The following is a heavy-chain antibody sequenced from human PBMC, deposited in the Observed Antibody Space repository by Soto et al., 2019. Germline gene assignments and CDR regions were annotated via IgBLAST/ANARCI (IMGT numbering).Heavy chain of an antibody. CDR1: GYTFTSYA. D-gene: IGHD3-10*01. CDR2: INAGNGNT. J-gene: IGHJ4*02. Sequence: ASVKVSCKASGYTFTSYAMHWVRQAPGQRLEWMGWINAGNGNTKYSQKFQGRVTITRDTSASTAYMELSSLRSEDTAVYYCARPLLVRGVIQKLDYWGQGTLVTVSS. CDR3: ARPLLVRGVIQKLDY. V-gene: IGHV1-3*01.